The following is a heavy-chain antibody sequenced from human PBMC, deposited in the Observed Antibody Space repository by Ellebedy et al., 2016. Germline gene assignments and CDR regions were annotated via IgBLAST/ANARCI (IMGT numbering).Heavy chain of an antibody. Sequence: SETLSLTXTVSGGSISSYYWSWIRQPAGKGLEWIGRIYTSGSTNYNPSLKSRVTMSVDTSKNQFSLKLSSVTAADTAVYYCARGTYDFWSGYSASDYYYYYMDVWGKGTTVTVSS. V-gene: IGHV4-4*07. CDR2: IYTSGST. J-gene: IGHJ6*03. CDR3: ARGTYDFWSGYSASDYYYYYMDV. CDR1: GGSISSYY. D-gene: IGHD3-3*01.